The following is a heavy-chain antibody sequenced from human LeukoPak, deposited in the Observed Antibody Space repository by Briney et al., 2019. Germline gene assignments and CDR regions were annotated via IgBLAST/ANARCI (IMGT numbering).Heavy chain of an antibody. CDR3: ARHRAYSSSSPFDY. Sequence: SETLSLTCSVSGGSISSLYWSWIRQPPGKGLEWIGYIYYTGSTTYNPSLKSRVTMFVDMSKNQFSLRLSSVTAADTAVYYCARHRAYSSSSPFDYWGQGTLVTVSS. J-gene: IGHJ4*02. CDR1: GGSISSLY. CDR2: IYYTGST. V-gene: IGHV4-59*08. D-gene: IGHD6-6*01.